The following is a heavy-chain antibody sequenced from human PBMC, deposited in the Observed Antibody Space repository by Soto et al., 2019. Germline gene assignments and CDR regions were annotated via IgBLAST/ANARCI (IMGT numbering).Heavy chain of an antibody. CDR3: ARESEDLTSNFDY. J-gene: IGHJ4*02. CDR2: ISSTTNYI. Sequence: VGSLRLSCAASGFTFTRYSMNWVRQAPGKGLEWVSSISSTTNYIYYGDSMKGRFTISRDNAKNSLYLEMNSLRAEDTAVYYCARESEDLTSNFDYWGQETLVTVSS. CDR1: GFTFTRYS. V-gene: IGHV3-21*06.